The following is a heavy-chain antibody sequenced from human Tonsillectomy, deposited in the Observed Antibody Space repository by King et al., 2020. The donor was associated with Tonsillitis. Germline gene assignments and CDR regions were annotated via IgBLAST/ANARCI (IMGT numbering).Heavy chain of an antibody. J-gene: IGHJ4*02. CDR3: AREWDDYVDSIDY. V-gene: IGHV3-33*05. D-gene: IGHD4-17*01. CDR1: GFTFSNYG. CDR2: ISYDGTNK. Sequence: VQLVESGGGVVQPGRSLRLSCAASGFTFSNYGMHWVRQAPGKGLEWVAGISYDGTNKYYADSVKGRFTISRDNSKKTLHLQMNSLRAEDTAVYSCAREWDDYVDSIDYWGQGTRVTVSS.